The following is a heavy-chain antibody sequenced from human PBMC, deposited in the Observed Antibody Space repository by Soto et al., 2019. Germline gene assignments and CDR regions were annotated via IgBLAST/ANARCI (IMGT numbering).Heavy chain of an antibody. V-gene: IGHV1-18*01. CDR1: GYTFTNYG. CDR2: ISGYNGNT. Sequence: QVQLVQSGVEVKKPGASVKVSCKASGYTFTNYGFTWVRQAPGQELEWMGWISGYNGNTNYAQNFQGRVTMTTDTSTSTAYMELRSLRSDDTAMYYCVRVNRGTYYADYWGQGTLVIVSS. J-gene: IGHJ4*02. D-gene: IGHD1-26*01. CDR3: VRVNRGTYYADY.